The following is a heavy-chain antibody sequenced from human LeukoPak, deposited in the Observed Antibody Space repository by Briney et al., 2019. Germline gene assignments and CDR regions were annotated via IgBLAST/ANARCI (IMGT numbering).Heavy chain of an antibody. CDR2: ICHSGST. J-gene: IGHJ5*02. CDR3: ARVVRDITIFGVVIYWFDP. Sequence: SETLSLTCAVSGGSISSGGYSWSWIRQPPGKGLEWIGYICHSGSTYYNPSLKSRVTISVDRSKNQFSLKLSSVTAADTAVYYCARVVRDITIFGVVIYWFDPWGQGTLVTVSS. V-gene: IGHV4-30-2*01. D-gene: IGHD3-3*01. CDR1: GGSISSGGYS.